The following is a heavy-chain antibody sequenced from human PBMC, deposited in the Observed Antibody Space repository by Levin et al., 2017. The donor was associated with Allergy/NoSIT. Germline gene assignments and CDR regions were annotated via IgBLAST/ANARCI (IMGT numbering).Heavy chain of an antibody. V-gene: IGHV4-61*01. D-gene: IGHD2-15*01. CDR1: GGSVSSGSYY. Sequence: PSETLSLTCTVSGGSVSSGSYYWSWIRQPPGTGLEWIGYIYYSGSTNYNPSLKSRVTISVDTSKNQFSLKLSSVTAADTAVYYCARAGCSGGSCYSGYYYYGMDGWGQGTTVTVSS. CDR2: IYYSGST. J-gene: IGHJ6*02. CDR3: ARAGCSGGSCYSGYYYYGMDG.